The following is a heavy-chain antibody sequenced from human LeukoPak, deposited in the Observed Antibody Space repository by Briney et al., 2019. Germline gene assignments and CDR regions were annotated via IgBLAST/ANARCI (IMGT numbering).Heavy chain of an antibody. CDR1: GGSTSSSNFY. CDR3: ARLGAGPTYYDFWSGYSSFYFDC. D-gene: IGHD3-3*01. J-gene: IGHJ4*02. CDR2: IHYSGNT. V-gene: IGHV4-39*01. Sequence: ASETLSLTCTVSGGSTSSSNFYWGWIRQPPGMGLEWIGGIHYSGNTYYNPSLKSRVTISIDTSKNQFSLKLSSVTAADTAVYYCARLGAGPTYYDFWSGYSSFYFDCWGQGTLVTVSS.